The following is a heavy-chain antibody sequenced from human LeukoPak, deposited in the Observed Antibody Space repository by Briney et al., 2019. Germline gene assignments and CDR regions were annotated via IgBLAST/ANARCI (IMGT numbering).Heavy chain of an antibody. J-gene: IGHJ4*02. CDR1: GXTFSSYN. Sequence: PGGSLRLSCAASGXTFSSYNMNWVRQAPGKGPEWVSYISSGSSTIYYADSVKGRFTISRDNAKNSLYLQMSSLRDEDTAVYYCAREKRIQLWLLDFDYWGQGTLVTVSS. D-gene: IGHD5-18*01. CDR3: AREKRIQLWLLDFDY. V-gene: IGHV3-48*02. CDR2: ISSGSSTI.